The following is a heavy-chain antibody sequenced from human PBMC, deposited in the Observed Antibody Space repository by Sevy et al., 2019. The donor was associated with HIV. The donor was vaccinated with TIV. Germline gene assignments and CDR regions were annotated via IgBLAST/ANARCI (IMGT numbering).Heavy chain of an antibody. V-gene: IGHV3-21*01. CDR3: ARTFSFSWYEY. J-gene: IGHJ4*02. CDR2: ISTSSNNI. Sequence: GGSLRLSCVASEFAFNIHNMSWVRQAPGKGLEWVSSISTSSNNIYYADSVEGRFTISRDNAKNSLYLQMNSLRAEDTAVYYCARTFSFSWYEYWGQGTLVTVSS. D-gene: IGHD6-13*01. CDR1: EFAFNIHN.